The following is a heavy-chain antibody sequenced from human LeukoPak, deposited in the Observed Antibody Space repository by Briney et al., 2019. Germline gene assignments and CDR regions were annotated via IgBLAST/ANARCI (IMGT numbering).Heavy chain of an antibody. CDR3: ARDMAAAGTHYFDY. CDR2: IYYSGST. V-gene: IGHV4-39*02. CDR1: GGSISSSSYY. J-gene: IGHJ4*02. D-gene: IGHD6-13*01. Sequence: SETLSLTCTVPGGSISSSSYYWGWIRQPPGKGLEWIGSIYYSGSTYYNPSLKSRVTISVDTSKNQFSPKLSSVTAADTAVYYCARDMAAAGTHYFDYWGQGTLVTVSS.